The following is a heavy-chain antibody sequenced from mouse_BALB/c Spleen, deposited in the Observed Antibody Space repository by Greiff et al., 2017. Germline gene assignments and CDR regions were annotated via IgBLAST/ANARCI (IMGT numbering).Heavy chain of an antibody. Sequence: VQLQQPGAELVRPGASVKLSCKASGYTFTSYWINWVKQRPGQGLEWIGNIYPSDSYTNYNQKFKDKATLTVDKSSSTAYMQLSSPTSEDSAVYYCTRWEITTDYAMDYWGQGTSVTSPQ. V-gene: IGHV1-69*02. CDR1: GYTFTSYW. CDR3: TRWEITTDYAMDY. CDR2: IYPSDSYT. D-gene: IGHD2-4*01. J-gene: IGHJ4*01.